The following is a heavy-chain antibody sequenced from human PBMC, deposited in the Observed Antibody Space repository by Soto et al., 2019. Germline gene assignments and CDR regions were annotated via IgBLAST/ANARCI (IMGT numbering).Heavy chain of an antibody. J-gene: IGHJ4*02. CDR2: IYPGDSDT. V-gene: IGHV5-51*01. D-gene: IGHD2-15*01. Sequence: GESLKISCKGSGYSFTSYWIGWVRQMPGKGLEWMGIIYPGDSDTRYSPSFQGQVTISADKSISTAYLQWSSLKASDTAMYYCARPDCSGGSCYPYCFDYWGQGTLVTVSS. CDR3: ARPDCSGGSCYPYCFDY. CDR1: GYSFTSYW.